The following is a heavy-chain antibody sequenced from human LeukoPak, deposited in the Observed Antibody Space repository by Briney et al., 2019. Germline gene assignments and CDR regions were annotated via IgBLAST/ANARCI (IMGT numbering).Heavy chain of an antibody. D-gene: IGHD6-19*01. J-gene: IGHJ4*02. CDR3: AKDQAVAGTGDY. CDR2: ISGSGGST. Sequence: GGSLRLSCAASGFTFSGYAMSWVRQAPGKGLEWVSAISGSGGSTYYADSVKGRFTISRDNSKNTLYLQMNSLRAEDTAVYYCAKDQAVAGTGDYWGQGTLVTVSS. CDR1: GFTFSGYA. V-gene: IGHV3-23*01.